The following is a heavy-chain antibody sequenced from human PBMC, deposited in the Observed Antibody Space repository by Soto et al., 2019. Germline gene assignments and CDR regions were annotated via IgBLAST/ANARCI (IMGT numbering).Heavy chain of an antibody. CDR3: AKTPRQWLVYFDY. Sequence: EVQLLESGGGLVQPGGSLRLSCAASGFTFSNYAIAWVRQAPGKGLEWVSGISGSGGTTYYADSVKGLFTISRDNSKDTLHLQMNSLRAEDTAVYYCAKTPRQWLVYFDYWGQGALVTVSS. J-gene: IGHJ4*02. D-gene: IGHD6-19*01. CDR2: ISGSGGTT. CDR1: GFTFSNYA. V-gene: IGHV3-23*01.